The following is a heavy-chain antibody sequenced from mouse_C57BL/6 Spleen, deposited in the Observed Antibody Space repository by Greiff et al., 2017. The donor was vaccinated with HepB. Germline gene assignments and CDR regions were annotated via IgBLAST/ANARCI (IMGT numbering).Heavy chain of an antibody. CDR3: ASRYGNYLAWFAY. Sequence: QVQLQQPGAELVMPGASVKLSCKASGYTFTSYWMHWVKQRPGQGLEWIGEIDPSDSYTNYNKKFKGKSTLTVDKSSGTAYMQLSSLTSEDSAVYYCASRYGNYLAWFAYWGQGTLVTVSA. J-gene: IGHJ3*01. D-gene: IGHD2-10*02. CDR1: GYTFTSYW. V-gene: IGHV1-69*01. CDR2: IDPSDSYT.